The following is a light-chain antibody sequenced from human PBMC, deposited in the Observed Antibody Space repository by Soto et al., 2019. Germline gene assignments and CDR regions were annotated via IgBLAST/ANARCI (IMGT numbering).Light chain of an antibody. Sequence: AIPMTQSPSSLSASVGDRVTITGRASQGIRNDLGWYQQKPGKAPKLLIYGASSLQSGVPSRFSGSGSGTDFTLTINSLQPEDFATYYCLQDYNSPLTFGGGTKVEI. CDR2: GAS. CDR1: QGIRND. J-gene: IGKJ4*01. CDR3: LQDYNSPLT. V-gene: IGKV1-6*01.